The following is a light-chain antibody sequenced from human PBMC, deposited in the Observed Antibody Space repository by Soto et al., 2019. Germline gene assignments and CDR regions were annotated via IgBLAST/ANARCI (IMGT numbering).Light chain of an antibody. V-gene: IGLV2-14*01. CDR3: CSYTGARTLV. CDR1: SSDVGGYNY. CDR2: EVS. Sequence: QSALTQPASVSGSPGQSITISCTGTSSDVGGYNYVSWYQQYPGKAPKLMIFEVSNRPSGVSNRFSATKSGNTASLTISGLPTEDEADYYCCSYTGARTLVFGSGTKVTVL. J-gene: IGLJ1*01.